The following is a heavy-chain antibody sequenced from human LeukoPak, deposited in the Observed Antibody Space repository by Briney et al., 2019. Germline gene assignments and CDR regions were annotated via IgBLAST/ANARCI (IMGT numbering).Heavy chain of an antibody. J-gene: IGHJ6*03. D-gene: IGHD6-13*01. CDR1: GYTFTAYY. Sequence: ASVKVSCKASGYTFTAYYINWVRQAPGQGLEWMGWINPNSGGTNYAQKFQGRVTITSDTSISTAYMELSRLRSDDTAVYYCARDDADSSSWNSDYYYYMDVWGKGTTVTVSS. CDR2: INPNSGGT. CDR3: ARDDADSSSWNSDYYYYMDV. V-gene: IGHV1-2*02.